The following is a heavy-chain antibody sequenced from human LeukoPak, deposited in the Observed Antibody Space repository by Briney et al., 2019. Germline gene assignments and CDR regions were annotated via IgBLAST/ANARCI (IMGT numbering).Heavy chain of an antibody. J-gene: IGHJ3*02. CDR1: GFTLSSYA. D-gene: IGHD2-2*01. Sequence: SGGSLRLSCAASGFTLSSYAMSWVRQAPGKGLEWVSAISGSGGSTYYADSVKGRFTISRDNSKNTLYLQMNSLRAEDTAVYYCAKGFSQLDAFDIWGQGTMVTVSS. CDR3: AKGFSQLDAFDI. CDR2: ISGSGGST. V-gene: IGHV3-23*01.